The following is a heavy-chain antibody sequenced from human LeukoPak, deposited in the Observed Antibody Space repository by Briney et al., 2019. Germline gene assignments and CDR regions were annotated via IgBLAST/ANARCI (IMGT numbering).Heavy chain of an antibody. D-gene: IGHD3-3*01. CDR1: GFTFSSYS. Sequence: GGSLRLSCAASGFTFSSYSMNWVRQAPGKGLEWVSSISSSSSYIYYADSVKGRFTISRDNVKNSLYLQMNSLRAEDTAVYYCARDEPGNPLYYDFWSGYYDYWGQGTLVTVSS. V-gene: IGHV3-21*01. CDR2: ISSSSSYI. CDR3: ARDEPGNPLYYDFWSGYYDY. J-gene: IGHJ4*02.